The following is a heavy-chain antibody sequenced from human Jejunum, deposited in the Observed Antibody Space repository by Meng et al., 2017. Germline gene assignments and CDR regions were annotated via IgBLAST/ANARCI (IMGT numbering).Heavy chain of an antibody. CDR2: INTNTGGT. Sequence: QVQMEQSGAEVRKPGPSVKISCRASGYTLNGFYMHWVRQAPGQGLEWMGRINTNTGGTNYAQNFKGSITLTRDTSTVYMEVNRLRSDDTAMYYCAGRSYNYDDYFDFWGRGTLVTVSS. V-gene: IGHV1-2*06. CDR1: GYTLNGFY. J-gene: IGHJ4*02. D-gene: IGHD5-24*01. CDR3: AGRSYNYDDYFDF.